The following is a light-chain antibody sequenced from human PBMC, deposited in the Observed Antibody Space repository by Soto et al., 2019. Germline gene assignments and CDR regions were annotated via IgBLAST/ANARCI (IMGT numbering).Light chain of an antibody. J-gene: IGKJ5*01. CDR1: QTVSRW. CDR2: KAS. V-gene: IGKV1-5*03. CDR3: QQFHSFPIT. Sequence: DIHMTQSPSTLSASVGDRVVVACRASQTVSRWLAWYQQKPGKAPQLLIEKASTLESGVPSRFSGSGSGTDFTLTINSLQPEDYATYYCQQFHSFPITFGQGTRLEI.